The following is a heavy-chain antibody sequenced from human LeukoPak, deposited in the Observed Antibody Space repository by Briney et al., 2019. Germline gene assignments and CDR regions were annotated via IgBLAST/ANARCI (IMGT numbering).Heavy chain of an antibody. Sequence: SETLSLTCTVSGGSISGYFWSWIRQPAGKGLEWIGRIHDNGDSNHNPSLKSRVTMALDTSGNQVSLKLTSVTAADTAVYYCARGRGIAVPRYCYYYMDVWGKGTTVTVSS. V-gene: IGHV4-4*07. CDR3: ARGRGIAVPRYCYYYMDV. CDR1: GGSISGYF. J-gene: IGHJ6*03. CDR2: IHDNGDS. D-gene: IGHD6-19*01.